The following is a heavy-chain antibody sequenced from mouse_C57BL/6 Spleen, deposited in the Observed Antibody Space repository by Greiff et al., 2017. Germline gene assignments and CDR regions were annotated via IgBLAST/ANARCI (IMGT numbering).Heavy chain of an antibody. D-gene: IGHD1-1*01. V-gene: IGHV1-72*01. J-gene: IGHJ1*03. Sequence: QVQLQQSGAELVKPGASVKLSCKASGYTFTSYWMHWVKQRPGRGLEWIGRIDPNSGGTKYNEKFKSKATLTVDTPSSTAYMQLSSLTSEDSAVDYCARLKDYGSPYWYFDVWGTGTTVTVSA. CDR3: ARLKDYGSPYWYFDV. CDR1: GYTFTSYW. CDR2: IDPNSGGT.